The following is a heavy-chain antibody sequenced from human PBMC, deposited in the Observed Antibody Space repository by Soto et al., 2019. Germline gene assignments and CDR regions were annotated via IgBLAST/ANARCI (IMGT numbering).Heavy chain of an antibody. J-gene: IGHJ4*02. CDR2: IRSKAYGGTT. CDR1: GFTFGDYA. V-gene: IGHV3-49*03. Sequence: GESLKISCTASGFTFGDYAVSWFRQAPGKGLEWVGFIRSKAYGGTTEYAASVKGRFTISRDDSKSIAYLQMNSLKTEDTAVYYCTGYDSSGYYSDLDYWGQGTLVTVSS. D-gene: IGHD3-22*01. CDR3: TGYDSSGYYSDLDY.